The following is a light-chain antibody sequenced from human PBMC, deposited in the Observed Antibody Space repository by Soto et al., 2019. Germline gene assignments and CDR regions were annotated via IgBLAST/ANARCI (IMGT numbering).Light chain of an antibody. Sequence: TLMTQSPDSLAASLGERATINCKSSQSILHRSTNKNYLAWYQHKPGQPPKLLIYWASTRESGVPDRFSGSGSGTDFTLTISSMQAEDVAVYYCQQYSNVPFTFGPGTKVDIK. V-gene: IGKV4-1*01. CDR1: QSILHRSTNKNY. CDR3: QQYSNVPFT. J-gene: IGKJ3*01. CDR2: WAS.